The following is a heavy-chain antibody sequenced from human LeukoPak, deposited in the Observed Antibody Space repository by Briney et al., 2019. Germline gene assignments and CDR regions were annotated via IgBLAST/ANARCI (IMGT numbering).Heavy chain of an antibody. J-gene: IGHJ6*04. CDR1: GGSISTYY. Sequence: SETLSLTCTVSGGSISTYYWNWIRQTPGKGLEWIGHISYGNTDYNPSLKSRVTISVDTSKNQFSLKLTSVTAADTAVYYCARAPYYYDSSGYYYNVWGKGTTVTVSS. D-gene: IGHD3-22*01. CDR2: ISYGNT. V-gene: IGHV4-59*08. CDR3: ARAPYYYDSSGYYYNV.